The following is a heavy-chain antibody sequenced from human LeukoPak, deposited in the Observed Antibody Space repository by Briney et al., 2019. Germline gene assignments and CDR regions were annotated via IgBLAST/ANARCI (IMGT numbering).Heavy chain of an antibody. D-gene: IGHD6-13*01. CDR3: ARGLAAAGPAFDY. Sequence: SVKVSCKSSGGTFSSYAISWVRQAPGQGLEWMGRIIPNCGTANYAQKFQGRVTITTDESTNTAYMELSSLRSEDTAVYYCARGLAAAGPAFDYWGQGTLVTVS. J-gene: IGHJ4*02. CDR1: GGTFSSYA. V-gene: IGHV1-69*05. CDR2: IIPNCGTA.